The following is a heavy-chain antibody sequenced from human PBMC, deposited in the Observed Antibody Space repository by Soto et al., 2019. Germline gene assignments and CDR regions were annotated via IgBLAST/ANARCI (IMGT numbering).Heavy chain of an antibody. Sequence: QVQLQQWGAGLLKPSGTLSLTCAVYGGSFSDYQWSWIRQTARRGLEWSGETNDSGSINYNPSPKSRLPSLVDPPKRPISLKLSSVTAADTAVYYCARGLILWLGELSGRGGYYSYMDVWGKGTAVTLSS. V-gene: IGHV4-34*01. D-gene: IGHD3-10*01. CDR2: TNDSGSI. CDR1: GGSFSDYQ. CDR3: ARGLILWLGELSGRGGYYSYMDV. J-gene: IGHJ6*03.